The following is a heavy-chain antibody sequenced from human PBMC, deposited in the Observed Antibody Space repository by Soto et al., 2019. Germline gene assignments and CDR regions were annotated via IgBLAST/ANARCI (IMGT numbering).Heavy chain of an antibody. CDR2: IYWNDDK. CDR1: GFSLSTSGVG. V-gene: IGHV2-5*01. J-gene: IGHJ2*01. Sequence: QITLKESGPTLVKPTQTLTLTCTFSGFSLSTSGVGVGWIRQPPGKALEWLALIYWNDDKRYSPSLRSRLTTXKXTXXNQVVLTITNMDPVDTATYFCAHKTTHTSGENFDLWGRGTLVTVSS. CDR3: AHKTTHTSGENFDL. D-gene: IGHD6-25*01.